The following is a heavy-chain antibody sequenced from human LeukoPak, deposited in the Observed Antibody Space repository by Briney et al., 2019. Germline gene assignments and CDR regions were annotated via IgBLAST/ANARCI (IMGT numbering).Heavy chain of an antibody. D-gene: IGHD6-19*01. J-gene: IGHJ4*02. CDR2: TYYRSKRYN. V-gene: IGHV6-1*01. CDR3: ARLSSGAGGDFDC. Sequence: SQTLSLTCAISGDSVSSNSAAWNWVRQSPSRGLEWLGRTYYRSKRYNNYALSVKSRITIKPDTSKNQFSLQLNSVTPEDTAVYYCARLSSGAGGDFDCWGQGTLVTISS. CDR1: GDSVSSNSAA.